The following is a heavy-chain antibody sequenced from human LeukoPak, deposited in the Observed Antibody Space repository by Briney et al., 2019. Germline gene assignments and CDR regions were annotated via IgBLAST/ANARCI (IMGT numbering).Heavy chain of an antibody. D-gene: IGHD6-6*01. Sequence: GGSLRLSCAASGFTFSSYGMHWVRQAPGKGLEWVSGISWNSGSIGYADSVKGRFTISRDNAKNSLYLQMNSLRAEDTAVYYCARDPGWEQLVGYMDVWGKGTTVTVSS. CDR3: ARDPGWEQLVGYMDV. V-gene: IGHV3-9*01. J-gene: IGHJ6*03. CDR2: ISWNSGSI. CDR1: GFTFSSYG.